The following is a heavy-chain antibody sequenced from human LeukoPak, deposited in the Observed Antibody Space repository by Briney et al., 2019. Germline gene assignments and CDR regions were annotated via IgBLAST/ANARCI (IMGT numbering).Heavy chain of an antibody. CDR2: FDPEDGET. J-gene: IGHJ5*02. CDR1: GYTLSELS. D-gene: IGHD3-10*01. CDR3: ATDWKNMVRGQGGWFDP. Sequence: ASVKVSCKVSGYTLSELSMHWVRQAPGKVLEWMGGFDPEDGETIYAQKFQGRVTMTEDTSTDTAYMELSSLRSEDTAVYYCATDWKNMVRGQGGWFDPWGQGTLVTVSS. V-gene: IGHV1-24*01.